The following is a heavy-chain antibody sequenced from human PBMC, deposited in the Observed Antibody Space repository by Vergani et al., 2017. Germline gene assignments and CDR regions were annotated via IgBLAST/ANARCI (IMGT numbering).Heavy chain of an antibody. CDR3: ARDGWELLDYFYYMDV. Sequence: EVQLLESGGNLIQPGGSLRLSCGASGFTFSSYAMTWVRLAPGKGLQWVSAISGSGGNTFYTDSVKGRFTISRDNAKNTLYLQMDSLRAEDTAVYYCARDGWELLDYFYYMDVWGKGTTVTV. J-gene: IGHJ6*03. V-gene: IGHV3-23*01. CDR1: GFTFSSYA. CDR2: ISGSGGNT. D-gene: IGHD1-26*01.